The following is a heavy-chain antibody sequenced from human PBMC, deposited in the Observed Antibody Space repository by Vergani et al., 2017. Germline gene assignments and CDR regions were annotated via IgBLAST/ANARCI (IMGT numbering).Heavy chain of an antibody. CDR2: IKQDGSEK. V-gene: IGHV3-7*01. J-gene: IGHJ4*02. CDR1: GFTFSSYW. D-gene: IGHD3-3*01. CDR3: ALSLGFLEWPTPFDY. Sequence: VQLVESGGGVVQPGRSLRLSCAASGFTFSSYWMSWVRQAPGKGLEWVANIKQDGSEKYYVDSVKGRFTISRDNAKNSLYLQMNSLRAEDTAVYYCALSLGFLEWPTPFDYWGQGTLVTVSS.